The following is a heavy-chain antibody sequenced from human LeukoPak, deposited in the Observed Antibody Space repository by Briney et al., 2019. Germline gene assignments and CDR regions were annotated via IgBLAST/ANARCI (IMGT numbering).Heavy chain of an antibody. D-gene: IGHD2-2*01. CDR2: IKSKTDGGTT. Sequence: GGSLRLSCAASGFTFSNAWMSCVRQAPGKGLEWVGRIKSKTDGGTTDYAAPVKGRFTISRDDSKNTLYLQMNSLKTEDTAVYYCTTDSYCSSTSCSSHAFDIWGQGTMVTVSS. CDR3: TTDSYCSSTSCSSHAFDI. J-gene: IGHJ3*02. CDR1: GFTFSNAW. V-gene: IGHV3-15*01.